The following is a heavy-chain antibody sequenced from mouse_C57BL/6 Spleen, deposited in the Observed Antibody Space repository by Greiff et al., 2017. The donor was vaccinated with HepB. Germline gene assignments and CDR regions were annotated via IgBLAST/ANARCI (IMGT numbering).Heavy chain of an antibody. CDR3: ARRYDGYPYYYAMDY. D-gene: IGHD2-3*01. J-gene: IGHJ4*01. Sequence: EVKLMESGGGLVQPGGSLKLSCAASGFTFSDYYMYWVRQTPEKRLEWVAYISNGGGSTYYPDTVKGRFTISRDNAKDTLYLQMSRLKSEDTAMYYCARRYDGYPYYYAMDYWGQGTSVTVSS. V-gene: IGHV5-12*01. CDR1: GFTFSDYY. CDR2: ISNGGGST.